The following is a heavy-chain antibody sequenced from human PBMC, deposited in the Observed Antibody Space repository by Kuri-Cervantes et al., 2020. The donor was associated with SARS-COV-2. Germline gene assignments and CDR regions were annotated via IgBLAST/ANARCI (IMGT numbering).Heavy chain of an antibody. D-gene: IGHD3-22*01. Sequence: GESLKISCAASGFTFSSYSMNWVRQAPGKGLEWVSSISSSSSYIYYADSVKGRFTISRDNSKNTLYLQMNSLRAGDTAVYYCAAGYYGTGGYCLDHWGQGALVTVSS. CDR2: ISSSSSYI. V-gene: IGHV3-21*04. CDR1: GFTFSSYS. J-gene: IGHJ4*02. CDR3: AAGYYGTGGYCLDH.